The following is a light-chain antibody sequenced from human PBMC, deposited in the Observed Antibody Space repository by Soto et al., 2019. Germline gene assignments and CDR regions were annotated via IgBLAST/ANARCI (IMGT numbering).Light chain of an antibody. CDR2: AAS. CDR1: QSISMF. V-gene: IGKV1-39*01. CDR3: QQSYSTPLS. J-gene: IGKJ4*01. Sequence: DIQMTQSPSSLSASVRDRVTITCRASQSISMFLNWYQQKPGKAPKLLIYAASTLQSGVPSRFSGSGSETYFTLTISSLKPEDFATYSCQQSYSTPLSFGGGTKVEI.